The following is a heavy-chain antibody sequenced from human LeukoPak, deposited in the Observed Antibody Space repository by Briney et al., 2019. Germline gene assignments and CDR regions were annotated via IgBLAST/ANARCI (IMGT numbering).Heavy chain of an antibody. CDR3: ARDVPGSIGMTARFDP. CDR1: GYTSSNYG. V-gene: IGHV1-18*01. CDR2: ISTHNGNT. D-gene: IGHD1-1*01. J-gene: IGHJ5*02. Sequence: ASVKVSCKSSGYTSSNYGISWMRQAPGQGLEWMGWISTHNGNTNYAPKFQGRVTMTTDKSTSTTYMELRSLTSDDTAVYYCARDVPGSIGMTARFDPWGQGTLVTVSS.